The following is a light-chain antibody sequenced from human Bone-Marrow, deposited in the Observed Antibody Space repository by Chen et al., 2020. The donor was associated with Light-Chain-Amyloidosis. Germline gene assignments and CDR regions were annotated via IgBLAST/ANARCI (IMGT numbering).Light chain of an antibody. Sequence: QSALTQPASVSGSPGQSLTISCTGTSSDVGGYNYVSWYQQHPGKAPKLMIYDVSNRPSGVSNRFSGSKSGNTASLTITGLQAEDEADYYCQSYDSSLTGLVFGGGTKLTVL. J-gene: IGLJ2*01. V-gene: IGLV2-14*01. CDR3: QSYDSSLTGLV. CDR2: DVS. CDR1: SSDVGGYNY.